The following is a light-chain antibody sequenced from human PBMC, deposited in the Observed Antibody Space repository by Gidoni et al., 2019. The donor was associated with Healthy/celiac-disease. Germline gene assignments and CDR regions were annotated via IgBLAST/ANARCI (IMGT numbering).Light chain of an antibody. CDR2: GAS. J-gene: IGKJ3*01. Sequence: EIVMTQSPATLAVSPGERATLSCGASQSVSSNLTWYQQKPGQAPRLLIYGASTRATGIPARFSGSGSGTEFTLTISRLQSEDFAVYYCQQSNNWPLFPFGPGTKVDSK. V-gene: IGKV3-15*01. CDR3: QQSNNWPLFP. CDR1: QSVSSN.